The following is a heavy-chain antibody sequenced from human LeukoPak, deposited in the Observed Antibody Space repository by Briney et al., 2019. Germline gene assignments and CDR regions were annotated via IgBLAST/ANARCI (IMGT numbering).Heavy chain of an antibody. D-gene: IGHD4-23*01. J-gene: IGHJ3*02. CDR3: AKKGDYGGRSYAFDI. Sequence: PGGSLRLSCAASGFTFDDYAMHWVRHAPGKGLEWVSGISWNSGSIGYADSVKGRFTISRDNAKNSLYLQMNGLRAEDTALYYCAKKGDYGGRSYAFDIWGQGTMVTVSS. V-gene: IGHV3-9*01. CDR1: GFTFDDYA. CDR2: ISWNSGSI.